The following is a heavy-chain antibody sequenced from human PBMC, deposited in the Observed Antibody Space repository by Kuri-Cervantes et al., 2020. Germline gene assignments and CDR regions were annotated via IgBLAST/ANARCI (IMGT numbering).Heavy chain of an antibody. CDR3: ARTRGDYDYIWGSYRSHRPQYFQH. V-gene: IGHV4-34*01. CDR1: GGSISSYY. Sequence: SETLSLTCTVSGGSISSYYWSWIRQPPGKGLEWIGEINHSGSTNYNPSLKNRVTISVDTSKNQFSLKLSSVTAADTAVYYCARTRGDYDYIWGSYRSHRPQYFQHWGQGTLVTVSS. J-gene: IGHJ1*01. D-gene: IGHD3-16*02. CDR2: INHSGST.